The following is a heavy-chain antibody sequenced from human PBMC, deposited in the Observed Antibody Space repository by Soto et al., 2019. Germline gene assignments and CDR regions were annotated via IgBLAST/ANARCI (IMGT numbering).Heavy chain of an antibody. Sequence: QVQLVESGGGVVQPGRSLRLSCAASGFTFSSYAMHWVRQAPGKGLEWVAVISYDGSNKYYADSVKGRFTISRDNSKNTLYLQMNSRRAEDTAVYYCAGDDTMVRGVIAYWGQGTLVTVSS. CDR3: AGDDTMVRGVIAY. CDR1: GFTFSSYA. J-gene: IGHJ4*02. D-gene: IGHD3-10*01. V-gene: IGHV3-30-3*01. CDR2: ISYDGSNK.